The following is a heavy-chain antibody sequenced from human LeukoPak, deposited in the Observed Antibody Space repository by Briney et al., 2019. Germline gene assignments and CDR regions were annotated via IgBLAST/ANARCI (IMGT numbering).Heavy chain of an antibody. V-gene: IGHV4-59*01. CDR1: GGSISSYY. J-gene: IGHJ4*02. D-gene: IGHD5-18*01. CDR3: ARDIKNSLGAFDY. Sequence: SETLSLTCTVSGGSISSYYWSWIRQPPGKGLEWIGYIYYSGSANYNPSLKSRVTISVDTSKNQFSLKLSSVTAADTAVYYCARDIKNSLGAFDYWGQGTLVTVSS. CDR2: IYYSGSA.